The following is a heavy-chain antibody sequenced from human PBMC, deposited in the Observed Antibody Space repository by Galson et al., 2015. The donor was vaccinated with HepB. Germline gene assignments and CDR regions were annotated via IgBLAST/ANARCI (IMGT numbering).Heavy chain of an antibody. V-gene: IGHV1-69*06. CDR3: ARGPTVTTFSYYFDY. CDR2: IIPIFGAA. CDR1: GGTFSNYS. Sequence: SVKVSCKASGGTFSNYSISWVRQAPGQGLEWMGGIIPIFGAANYVQKFQGRVTMTADKSTSTGYMELSSLTSADTAAYYCARGPTVTTFSYYFDYWGQGTLVTVSS. J-gene: IGHJ4*02. D-gene: IGHD4-11*01.